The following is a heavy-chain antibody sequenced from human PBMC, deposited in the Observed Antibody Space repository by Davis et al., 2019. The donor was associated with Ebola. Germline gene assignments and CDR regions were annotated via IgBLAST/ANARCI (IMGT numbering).Heavy chain of an antibody. CDR1: LSSFFRYS. J-gene: IGHJ4*02. Sequence: AASVKVSCKASLSSFFRYSLSWVRQAPGQGLEWMGWISAYNGNTNYAQKLQGRVTMTTDTSTSTAYMELRSLRSDDTAVYYCARANLWFGELPPNFDYWGKGTLV. CDR3: ARANLWFGELPPNFDY. CDR2: ISAYNGNT. D-gene: IGHD3-10*01. V-gene: IGHV1-18*01.